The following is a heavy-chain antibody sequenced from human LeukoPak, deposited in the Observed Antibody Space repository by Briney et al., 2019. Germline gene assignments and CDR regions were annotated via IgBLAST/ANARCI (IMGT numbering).Heavy chain of an antibody. D-gene: IGHD3-3*01. CDR1: GFIFRNAY. CDR2: IKSNPDGGTA. CDR3: TTLSYDVHY. V-gene: IGHV3-15*01. J-gene: IGHJ4*02. Sequence: GGSLRLSCGASGFIFRNAYMTWVRQAPGKGLGWVGRIKSNPDGGTADYGAAVKGRFTISRDDSRNILYLQLRNVRAEDTAVYYCTTLSYDVHYWGQGTLVTVPS.